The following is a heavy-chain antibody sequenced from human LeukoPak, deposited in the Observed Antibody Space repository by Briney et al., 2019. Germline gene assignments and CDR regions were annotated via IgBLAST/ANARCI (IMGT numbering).Heavy chain of an antibody. Sequence: SQTLSLTCVVSGDSISSGAYSWSWIRHPPGKGLEWIGYIFHSGSTFYNPSLKSRVTISVDNSKNQFSLRLTAVTAADTAVYYCARELWFANAPGSWLDPWGQGTLVTVSS. J-gene: IGHJ5*02. CDR1: GDSISSGAYS. D-gene: IGHD3-10*01. CDR2: IFHSGST. V-gene: IGHV4-30-2*01. CDR3: ARELWFANAPGSWLDP.